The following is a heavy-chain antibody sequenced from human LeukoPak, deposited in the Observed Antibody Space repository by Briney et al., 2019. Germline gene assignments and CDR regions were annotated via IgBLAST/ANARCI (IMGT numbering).Heavy chain of an antibody. D-gene: IGHD3-3*01. Sequence: GGSLRLSCAASGFTFSSYAMSWVRQAPGKGLEWVSAISGSGGSTYYADSVKGRFTISRDNSKNTLYLQMNSLRAEDTAVYYCAKTPEGPYDFWSGYPVYYFDYWGQGTLVTVSS. CDR2: ISGSGGST. V-gene: IGHV3-23*01. J-gene: IGHJ4*02. CDR3: AKTPEGPYDFWSGYPVYYFDY. CDR1: GFTFSSYA.